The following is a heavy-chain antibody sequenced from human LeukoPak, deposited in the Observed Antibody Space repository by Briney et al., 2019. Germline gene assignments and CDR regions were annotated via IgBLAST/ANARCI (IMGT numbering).Heavy chain of an antibody. D-gene: IGHD5-18*01. CDR2: INPNSGGT. CDR3: ANYNYGTLGFDY. J-gene: IGHJ4*02. CDR1: GYTFTGYY. V-gene: IGHV1-2*06. Sequence: GATVKVSCKASGYTFTGYYMHWVRQAPGQGLEWMGRINPNSGGTNYAQKFQGRVTMTRDTSISTAYMELRSLRSDDTAVYYCANYNYGTLGFDYWGQGTLVTVSS.